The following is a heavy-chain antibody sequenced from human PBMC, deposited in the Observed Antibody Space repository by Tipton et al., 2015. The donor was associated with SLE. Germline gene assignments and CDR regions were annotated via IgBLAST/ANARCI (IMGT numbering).Heavy chain of an antibody. J-gene: IGHJ4*02. CDR1: GGSFSGYY. CDR2: INHSGST. CDR3: ARGEDSSGWYEGTL. Sequence: LRLSCAVYGGSFSGYYWSWIRQPPGKGLEWIGEINHSGSTNYNPSLKSRVTISVDTSKNQFSLRLSSVTAADTAVYYCARGEDSSGWYEGTLWGQGPLVTVSS. V-gene: IGHV4-34*01. D-gene: IGHD6-19*01.